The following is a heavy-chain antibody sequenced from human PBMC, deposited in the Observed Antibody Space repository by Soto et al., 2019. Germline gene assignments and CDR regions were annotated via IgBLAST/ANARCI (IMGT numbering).Heavy chain of an antibody. Sequence: ASVKVSCKASGGTFSSYTISWVRQAPGQGLEWMGRIIPILGIANYAQKFQGRVTITADKSTSTAYMELSSLRSEDTAVYYCARSKHWGLKENYYYYMDVWGKGTTVTVSS. CDR3: ARSKHWGLKENYYYYMDV. D-gene: IGHD7-27*01. CDR1: GGTFSSYT. J-gene: IGHJ6*03. CDR2: IIPILGIA. V-gene: IGHV1-69*02.